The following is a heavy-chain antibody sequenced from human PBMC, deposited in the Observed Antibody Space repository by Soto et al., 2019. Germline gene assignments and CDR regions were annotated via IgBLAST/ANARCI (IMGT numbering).Heavy chain of an antibody. D-gene: IGHD2-15*01. V-gene: IGHV4-31*03. Sequence: QVQLQESGPGLVKPSQTLSLTCTVSGGSISSGGYYWSWIRQHPGKGLEWIGYIYYSGSTYYNPSLKSRVTISVDTSKNQFSLKLSSVTAADTAVYYCASGGENSGYYYYGMDVWGQGTTVTVSS. CDR1: GGSISSGGYY. CDR2: IYYSGST. CDR3: ASGGENSGYYYYGMDV. J-gene: IGHJ6*02.